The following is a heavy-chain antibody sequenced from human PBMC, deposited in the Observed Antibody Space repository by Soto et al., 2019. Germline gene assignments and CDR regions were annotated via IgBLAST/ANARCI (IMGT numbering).Heavy chain of an antibody. J-gene: IGHJ4*02. V-gene: IGHV3-23*01. D-gene: IGHD3-3*01. CDR3: AKGSDFWSGYYNDY. CDR2: ISGSGGST. CDR1: GFTFSSYA. Sequence: LRLSCPASGFTFSSYAMSWVLQSPGKGLEWVSAISGSGGSTYYADSVKGRFTISRGNSKNTLYLQMNSLRAEDTAVYYCAKGSDFWSGYYNDYWGQGTLVTVSS.